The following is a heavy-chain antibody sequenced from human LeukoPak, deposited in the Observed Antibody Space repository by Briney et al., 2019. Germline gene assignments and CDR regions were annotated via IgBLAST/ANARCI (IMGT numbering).Heavy chain of an antibody. D-gene: IGHD5-24*01. CDR1: GFTVSSNY. CDR2: IYSGGST. Sequence: PGGSLRLSCAASGFTVSSNYMSWVRQAPGKGLEWVSVIYSGGSTYYADSVKGRFTISRDNSKNTLYLQMNSLRAEDTAVYYCARVRDGYNLLFDYWGQGTLVTVSS. J-gene: IGHJ4*02. V-gene: IGHV3-53*01. CDR3: ARVRDGYNLLFDY.